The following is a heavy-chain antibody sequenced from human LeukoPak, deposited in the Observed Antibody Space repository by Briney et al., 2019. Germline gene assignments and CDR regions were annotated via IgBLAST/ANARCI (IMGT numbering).Heavy chain of an antibody. CDR2: IKADGIT. J-gene: IGHJ5*02. CDR3: ARSAGYCESGACHDVLDP. D-gene: IGHD2-15*01. Sequence: GGSLRLSCVASGFTFGHKWMHWVRQAPGKGLEWVSCIKADGITSYADSVKGRFTSSRDNAKSTVWLQMNSLRAEDTAVYYCARSAGYCESGACHDVLDPWGQGTVVTVPS. V-gene: IGHV3-74*01. CDR1: GFTFGHKW.